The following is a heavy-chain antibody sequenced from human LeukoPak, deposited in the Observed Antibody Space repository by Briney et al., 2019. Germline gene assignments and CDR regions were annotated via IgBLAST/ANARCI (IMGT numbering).Heavy chain of an antibody. J-gene: IGHJ4*02. CDR1: GFTFDDYA. Sequence: GGSLRLSCAASGFTFDDYAMHWVRQAPGKGLEWVSGISWNSGSIGYADSVKGRFTISRDNAKKSLYLQMNSLRAEDTALYYCAKAGYSSSWHVYYFDYWGQGTLVTVSS. CDR3: AKAGYSSSWHVYYFDY. V-gene: IGHV3-9*01. CDR2: ISWNSGSI. D-gene: IGHD6-13*01.